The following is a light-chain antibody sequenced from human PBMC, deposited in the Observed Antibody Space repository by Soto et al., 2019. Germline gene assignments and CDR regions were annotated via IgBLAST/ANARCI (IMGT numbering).Light chain of an antibody. V-gene: IGKV1-39*01. CDR2: AAS. CDR3: QQSYSTPT. J-gene: IGKJ1*01. Sequence: DIQMTQSPSSLSASVGDRVTITCRASQSISSYLNWYQQKPGKAPKLLIYAASSLQSGVPSRFSGSGPGTDFTLTISSLQPEDFATYYCQQSYSTPTFGQGTKVEIK. CDR1: QSISSY.